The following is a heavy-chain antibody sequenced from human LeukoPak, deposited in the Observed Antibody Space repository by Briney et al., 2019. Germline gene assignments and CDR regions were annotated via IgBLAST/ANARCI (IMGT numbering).Heavy chain of an antibody. CDR1: GFTFSSYA. CDR3: AEGLTAKFDY. J-gene: IGHJ4*02. CDR2: ISGSGGST. Sequence: GGSLRLSCAASGFTFSSYAMSWVRQAPGKGLEWVSAISGSGGSTYYADSVKGRFTISRDNSRNTRYLQMNSLRAEDTAVYYCAEGLTAKFDYWGQGTLVTVSS. D-gene: IGHD5-18*01. V-gene: IGHV3-23*01.